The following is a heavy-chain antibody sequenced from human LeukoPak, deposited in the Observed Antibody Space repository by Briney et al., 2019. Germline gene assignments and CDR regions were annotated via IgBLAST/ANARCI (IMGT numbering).Heavy chain of an antibody. D-gene: IGHD6-13*01. CDR1: GDSISTSTYY. Sequence: SETLSLTCTVSGDSISTSTYYWGWIRQSPGKGLEWIGSIHYSGNTYSNPSLKSRVTISVDTSKNQFSLKLSSVTAADTAAYYCARGAPRIAAAVYWGQGTLVTVSS. J-gene: IGHJ4*02. CDR2: IHYSGNT. V-gene: IGHV4-39*07. CDR3: ARGAPRIAAAVY.